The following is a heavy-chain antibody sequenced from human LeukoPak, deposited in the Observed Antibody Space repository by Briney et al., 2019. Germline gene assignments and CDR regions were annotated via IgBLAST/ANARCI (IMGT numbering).Heavy chain of an antibody. CDR3: ARDRYGDGFAHLDY. CDR2: ITPSGGT. J-gene: IGHJ4*02. V-gene: IGHV1-2*02. CDR1: GYTFTSYA. D-gene: IGHD5-24*01. Sequence: ASVKVSCKASGYTFTSYAIHWVRQAPGQGLEWMGWITPSGGTNYPQKFQGRVAITWDTSIPTAYMDLSRLTSDDTAVYYCARDRYGDGFAHLDYWGRGALVTVSS.